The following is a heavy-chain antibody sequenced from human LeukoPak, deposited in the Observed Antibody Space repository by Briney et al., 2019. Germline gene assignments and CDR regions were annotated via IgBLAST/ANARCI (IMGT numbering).Heavy chain of an antibody. V-gene: IGHV3-23*01. D-gene: IGHD3-16*01. CDR3: ARSSTGSAYTYSDY. Sequence: GGSLRLSCAASGFTFSSYAMNWVRQAPGKGLEWVSCIIGSGGGTNYANSVKGRFTISRDNSKNTVYLQMNSLSAEDTAIYYCARSSTGSAYTYSDYWGQGTLVIVSS. CDR2: IIGSGGGT. J-gene: IGHJ4*02. CDR1: GFTFSSYA.